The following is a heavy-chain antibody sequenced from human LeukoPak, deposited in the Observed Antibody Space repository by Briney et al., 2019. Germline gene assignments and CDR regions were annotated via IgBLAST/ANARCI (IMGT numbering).Heavy chain of an antibody. CDR3: AREGYGLGAVDI. CDR2: IKKDGTEK. Sequence: GGSLRLSCAASGFTFSRFWMTWVRQAPGKGLEWVANIKKDGTEKSCADSLKGRFRISRDNARESLYLQMNSLRADDTAVYYCAREGYGLGAVDIWGQGTMVTVSS. V-gene: IGHV3-7*03. CDR1: GFTFSRFW. J-gene: IGHJ3*02. D-gene: IGHD5-24*01.